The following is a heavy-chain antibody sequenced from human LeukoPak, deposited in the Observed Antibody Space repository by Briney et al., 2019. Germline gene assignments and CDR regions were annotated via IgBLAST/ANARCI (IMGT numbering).Heavy chain of an antibody. CDR2: INHSGST. Sequence: SETLSLTCAVYGGSFSGYYWSWIRQPPGQGLEWIGEINHSGSTNYSPSLKSRVTISVDTSKNQFSLKLSSVTAADTAVCYCARRACAYYYDSSGYFRYWGQGTLVTVSS. CDR3: ARRACAYYYDSSGYFRY. J-gene: IGHJ4*02. D-gene: IGHD3-22*01. CDR1: GGSFSGYY. V-gene: IGHV4-34*01.